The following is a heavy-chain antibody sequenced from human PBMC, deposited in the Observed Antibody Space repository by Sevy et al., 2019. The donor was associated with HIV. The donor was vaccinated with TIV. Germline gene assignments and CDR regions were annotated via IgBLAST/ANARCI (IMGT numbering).Heavy chain of an antibody. D-gene: IGHD2-21*02. CDR1: GFTFTLYA. CDR3: VRVAVEYCTDDCYHRFDY. Sequence: GGSLRLSCAASGFTFTLYAIHWVRQAPGKGLEWVALISYSGTNKYYADSVKGRFTISRDDSKNTAYLQMNNLRTDDTAVYYCVRVAVEYCTDDCYHRFDYWGQGIQVTVSS. J-gene: IGHJ4*02. V-gene: IGHV3-30-3*01. CDR2: ISYSGTNK.